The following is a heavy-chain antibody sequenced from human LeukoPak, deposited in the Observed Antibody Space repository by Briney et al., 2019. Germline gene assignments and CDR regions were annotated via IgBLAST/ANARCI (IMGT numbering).Heavy chain of an antibody. Sequence: GGSLRLSCAASGFTFSSYAMNWARQAPGKGLEWVSAISGGGDTIYDTASVTGRFTISRDNSKKTLYLQMNSLRVDDTAVYYCAKGTATPGYLDYWGQGTLVTVST. CDR3: AKGTATPGYLDY. CDR2: ISGGGDTI. CDR1: GFTFSSYA. J-gene: IGHJ4*02. V-gene: IGHV3-23*01. D-gene: IGHD1-1*01.